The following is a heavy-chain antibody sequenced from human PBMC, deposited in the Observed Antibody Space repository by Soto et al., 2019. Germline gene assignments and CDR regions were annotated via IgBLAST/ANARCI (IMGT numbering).Heavy chain of an antibody. J-gene: IGHJ4*02. D-gene: IGHD2-8*02. V-gene: IGHV4-4*07. CDR3: ARGTTPPGAPAWYYFDS. CDR2: FSLSGTT. Sequence: LSLTCTVSGASITGSSYWSWIRQPAGKGLEWIGRFSLSGTTSYNPSLRSRVTMSADVSKNQFSLRLTSVTAADTALYYCARGTTPPGAPAWYYFDSWGQGTLVTVSS. CDR1: GASITGSSY.